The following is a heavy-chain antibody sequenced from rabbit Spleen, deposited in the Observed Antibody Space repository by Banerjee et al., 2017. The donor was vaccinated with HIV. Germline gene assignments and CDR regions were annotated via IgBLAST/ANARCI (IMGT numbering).Heavy chain of an antibody. Sequence: QEQLEESGGGLVQPEGSLTLTCTASGFSFSGNYWMCWVRQAPGKGLEWIGYIVPIFGVTYYANWVNGRFTISSHNAQNTLYLQLTSLTAADTATYFCARDGAGGSYFALWGQGTLVTVS. CDR1: GFSFSGNYW. CDR3: ARDGAGGSYFAL. J-gene: IGHJ4*01. V-gene: IGHV1S45*01. CDR2: IVPIFGVT. D-gene: IGHD8-1*01.